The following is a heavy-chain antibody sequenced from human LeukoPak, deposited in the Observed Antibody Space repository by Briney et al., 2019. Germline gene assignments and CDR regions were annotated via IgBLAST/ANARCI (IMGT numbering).Heavy chain of an antibody. CDR1: GYTFTSYG. D-gene: IGHD3-22*01. V-gene: IGHV1-18*01. J-gene: IGHJ4*02. Sequence: ASVKVSCKASGYTFTSYGISWVRQAPGQGLEWMGWISAYNGNTNYAQKLQGRVTMTTDTSTSTAYMELRSLRSDGTAVYYCARSRVPDYYDSSGPFDYWGQGTLVTVSS. CDR3: ARSRVPDYYDSSGPFDY. CDR2: ISAYNGNT.